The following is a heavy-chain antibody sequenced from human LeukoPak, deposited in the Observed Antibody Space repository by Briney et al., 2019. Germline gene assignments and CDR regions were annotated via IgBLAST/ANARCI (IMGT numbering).Heavy chain of an antibody. Sequence: GGSLRLSCAASGFTFSSYWMSWVRQVPGKGLEWVANIKQDGSEKYYVDSVKGRFTISRDNAKNSLYLQMNSLTAEDAAVYYCARIAGGPPLKDYYYYGMDVWGQGTTVTVSS. V-gene: IGHV3-7*01. D-gene: IGHD2-8*02. CDR2: IKQDGSEK. J-gene: IGHJ6*02. CDR1: GFTFSSYW. CDR3: ARIAGGPPLKDYYYYGMDV.